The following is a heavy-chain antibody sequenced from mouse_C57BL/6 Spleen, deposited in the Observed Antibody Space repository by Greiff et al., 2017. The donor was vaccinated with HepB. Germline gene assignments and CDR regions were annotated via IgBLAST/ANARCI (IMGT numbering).Heavy chain of an antibody. J-gene: IGHJ4*01. CDR3: VVGCMAY. V-gene: IGHV1-53*01. CDR1: GYTFTSYW. CDR2: INPTNGGT. D-gene: IGHD1-1*01. Sequence: VQLQQSGTELVKPGASVKLSCKASGYTFTSYWMHWVKQRPVQGLEWIGNINPTNGGTHYNEKFKSKATLTVDKSSSTAYMQLSSLTSEDSAVYCWVVGCMAYWGQGTSVTVSA.